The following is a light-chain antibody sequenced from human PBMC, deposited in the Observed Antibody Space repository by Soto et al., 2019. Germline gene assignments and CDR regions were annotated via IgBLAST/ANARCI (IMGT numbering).Light chain of an antibody. CDR3: NSFRVSHLYV. J-gene: IGLJ1*01. Sequence: QSVRTQPASVTGYPGQTITISYTGTSSDIGGYNAVSWYQHHPGKAPKLIIYEVTHRPSGVSDRFSASKSGNTASLTISGLQAEDEAGYYCNSFRVSHLYVFGSGTKVTVL. V-gene: IGLV2-14*01. CDR2: EVT. CDR1: SSDIGGYNA.